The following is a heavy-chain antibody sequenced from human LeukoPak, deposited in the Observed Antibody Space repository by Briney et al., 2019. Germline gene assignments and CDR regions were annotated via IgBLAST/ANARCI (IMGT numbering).Heavy chain of an antibody. J-gene: IGHJ6*02. D-gene: IGHD3-3*01. V-gene: IGHV3-48*03. CDR2: ISSSGSTI. CDR3: ARSITIFGVVIRWGMDV. CDR1: GFTFSSYE. Sequence: GGSLRLSCAASGFTFSSYEMNWVRQAPGKGLEWVSYISSSGSTIYYAGSVKGLFTISRDNAKNSLYLQMNSLRAEDTAVYYCARSITIFGVVIRWGMDVWGQGTTVTVSS.